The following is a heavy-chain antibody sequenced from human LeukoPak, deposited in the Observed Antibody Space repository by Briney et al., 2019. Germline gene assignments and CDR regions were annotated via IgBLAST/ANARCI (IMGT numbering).Heavy chain of an antibody. J-gene: IGHJ4*02. V-gene: IGHV3-7*01. CDR2: IKQDGSEK. Sequence: GGSLRLSCAASGFSFSSYWMSWVRQAPGKGLEWVANIKQDGSEKYYVDSVKGRFTISRDNAKNSLYLQMNSLRAEDTAVYYCARDRYCSSTSCSTFDYWGQGTLFTVSS. CDR3: ARDRYCSSTSCSTFDY. D-gene: IGHD2-2*01. CDR1: GFSFSSYW.